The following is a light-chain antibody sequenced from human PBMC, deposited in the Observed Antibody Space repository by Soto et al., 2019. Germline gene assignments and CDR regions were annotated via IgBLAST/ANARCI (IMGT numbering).Light chain of an antibody. CDR2: GAS. J-gene: IGKJ1*01. CDR3: QQYGSSGT. CDR1: QSVSNNY. Sequence: EIVLTQSPGTLSLSPGERATLSYRASQSVSNNYLAWYQQKPGKAPRLLIYGASNRATGIPDRFSGSGSGTDFTLTIRRLEPEDVAVYYCQQYGSSGTFGQGTKVDI. V-gene: IGKV3-20*01.